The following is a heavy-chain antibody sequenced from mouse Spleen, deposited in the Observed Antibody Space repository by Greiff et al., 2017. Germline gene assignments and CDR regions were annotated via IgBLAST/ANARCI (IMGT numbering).Heavy chain of an antibody. CDR3: ARDSPHYYRYGDWYFDV. CDR2: ISYDGSN. Sequence: EVQLQQSGPGLVKPSQSLSLTCSVTGYSITSGYYWNWIRQFPGNKLEWMGYISYDGSNNYNPSLKNRISITRDTSKNQFFLKLNSVTTEDTATYYCARDSPHYYRYGDWYFDVWGAGTTVTVSS. D-gene: IGHD2-14*01. CDR1: GYSITSGYY. J-gene: IGHJ1*01. V-gene: IGHV3-6*01.